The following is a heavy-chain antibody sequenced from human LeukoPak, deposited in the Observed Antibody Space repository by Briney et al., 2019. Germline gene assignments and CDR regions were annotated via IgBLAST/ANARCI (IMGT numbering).Heavy chain of an antibody. D-gene: IGHD5-24*01. CDR1: GFTFHNFA. V-gene: IGHV3-30*04. CDR2: ISNDERNK. CDR3: ARPSPPGDGYNPCDY. Sequence: GGSLRLSCVASGFTFHNFAMHWVRQAPGKGLEWVSVISNDERNKYYTDSVKGRFTISRDNSKNTVYLQMNSLRTEDTAVYYCARPSPPGDGYNPCDYWGPGALVIVSS. J-gene: IGHJ4*02.